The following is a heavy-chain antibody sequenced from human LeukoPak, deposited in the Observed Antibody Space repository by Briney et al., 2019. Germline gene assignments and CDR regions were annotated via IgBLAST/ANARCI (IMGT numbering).Heavy chain of an antibody. CDR3: AREGDSYYGYGMDV. V-gene: IGHV4-31*03. J-gene: IGHJ6*02. CDR1: GGSVSRSGYY. D-gene: IGHD4-11*01. Sequence: PSQTLSLTCTVFGGSVSRSGYYWSWIRQHPGKGLEWIGYTYYSGSAYYNPSLKSRVTISVDTSKNQFSLKVSSVTAADTAVYYCAREGDSYYGYGMDVWGQGTTVTVSS. CDR2: TYYSGSA.